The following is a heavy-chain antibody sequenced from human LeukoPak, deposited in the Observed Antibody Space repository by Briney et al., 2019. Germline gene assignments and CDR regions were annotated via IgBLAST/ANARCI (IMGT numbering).Heavy chain of an antibody. CDR1: GFTFSSYW. Sequence: GRSLRLSCAASGFTFSSYWMNWVRQAPGKGLEWVANIKQDGSEKYYVDSVKGRFTISRDNAKNSLYLRMDSLRAEDTAVYYCASPMGATPWDAFDIWGQGTMVTVSS. D-gene: IGHD1-26*01. J-gene: IGHJ3*02. CDR3: ASPMGATPWDAFDI. V-gene: IGHV3-7*01. CDR2: IKQDGSEK.